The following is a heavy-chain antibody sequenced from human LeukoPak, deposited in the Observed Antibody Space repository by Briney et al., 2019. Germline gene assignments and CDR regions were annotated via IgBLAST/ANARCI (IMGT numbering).Heavy chain of an antibody. CDR2: ISGSGDNT. V-gene: IGHV3-23*01. Sequence: QPGGSLSLSCAASGFTFSSYAMSWVRQAPEQGLEWVSGISGSGDNTYYAECVKGRFTISRDNSENTLYLQMNSLRAEDTAVYYCARDLCGGDCSTPYPPHYYYYYGMDVWGQGTKVTVSS. D-gene: IGHD2-21*02. CDR1: GFTFSSYA. CDR3: ARDLCGGDCSTPYPPHYYYYYGMDV. J-gene: IGHJ6*02.